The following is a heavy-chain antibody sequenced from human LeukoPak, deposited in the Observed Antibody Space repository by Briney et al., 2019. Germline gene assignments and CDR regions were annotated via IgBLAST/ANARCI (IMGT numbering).Heavy chain of an antibody. J-gene: IGHJ4*02. CDR3: GRGSVGFGELNY. CDR2: ISYDGSNK. V-gene: IGHV3-30-3*01. D-gene: IGHD3-10*01. CDR1: GFTFSSYA. Sequence: GGSLRLSCAASGFTFSSYAMHWVRQAPGKGLGWVAVISYDGSNKFYADSVKGRFTLSRDNSKNTLYLQMNSLRIEDTAVYYCGRGSVGFGELNYWGQGTLVTVSS.